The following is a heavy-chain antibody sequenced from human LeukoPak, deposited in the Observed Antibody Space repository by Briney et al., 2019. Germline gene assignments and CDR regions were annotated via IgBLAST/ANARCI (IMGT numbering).Heavy chain of an antibody. CDR3: ASPFRYSSGWYDS. Sequence: PGGSLRLSCAASGFTFSSYAMHWVRQAPGKGLEWVAVISYDGSNKYYADSVKGRFTISRDNSKNTLYLQMNSLRAEDTAVYYCASPFRYSSGWYDSWGQGTLVTVSS. V-gene: IGHV3-30*04. D-gene: IGHD6-19*01. J-gene: IGHJ5*01. CDR1: GFTFSSYA. CDR2: ISYDGSNK.